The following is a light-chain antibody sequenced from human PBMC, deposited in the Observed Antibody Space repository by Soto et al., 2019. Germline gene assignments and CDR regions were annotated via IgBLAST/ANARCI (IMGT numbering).Light chain of an antibody. J-gene: IGKJ5*01. CDR1: QDISSW. V-gene: IGKV1-12*01. CDR3: QQYNNWLIT. CDR2: AAS. Sequence: DIQMTQSPSSVSASVGDRVTITCRASQDISSWVAWYQQKPGKAPKLLISAASSLQSGVPRRFSGSGSGTDFTLIISSLQPEDFAVYYCQQYNNWLITFGQGTRLEI.